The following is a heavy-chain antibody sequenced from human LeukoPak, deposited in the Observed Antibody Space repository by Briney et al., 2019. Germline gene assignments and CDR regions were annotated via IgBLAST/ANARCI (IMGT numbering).Heavy chain of an antibody. D-gene: IGHD3-10*01. CDR3: ARGGSGISNAFDI. CDR2: IYYTGST. Sequence: SETLSLTCSVSGGSISSSNYYWGWIRQPPGKGLEWIGSIYYTGSTYYSPSLKTRVTISVDTSKNQFSLKLRSVTAADTAVYYCARGGSGISNAFDIWGQGTMVTVSS. J-gene: IGHJ3*02. CDR1: GGSISSSNYY. V-gene: IGHV4-39*01.